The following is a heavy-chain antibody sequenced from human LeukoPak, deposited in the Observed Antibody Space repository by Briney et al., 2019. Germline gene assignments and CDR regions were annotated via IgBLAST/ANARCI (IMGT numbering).Heavy chain of an antibody. V-gene: IGHV4-34*01. CDR2: INHSGST. D-gene: IGHD6-13*01. J-gene: IGHJ4*02. CDR1: GGSFSGYY. CDR3: ARGFSSIIAALDH. Sequence: PSETLSLTCAVYGGSFSGYYWSWIRQPPGKGLEWIGEINHSGSTNYNPSLKSRVTISVDTSKNQFSLKLSSVTAADTAVYYCARGFSSIIAALDHWGQGTLVTVSS.